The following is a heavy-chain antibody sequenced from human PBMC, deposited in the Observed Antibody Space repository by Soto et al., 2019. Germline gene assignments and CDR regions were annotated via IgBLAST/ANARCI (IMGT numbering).Heavy chain of an antibody. CDR1: GFTFSTSE. J-gene: IGHJ6*02. D-gene: IGHD3-3*01. Sequence: EVKLVESGGGFVQPGGSLRLSCAASGFTFSTSEMNWVRQAPEKGIEWVSYISGRGAIINYADSVKSRFTISRDNAERSLYLHLNSVRAEDSAVYYCARERSGDFSYYCREVWGQGTTVTVSS. CDR2: ISGRGAII. V-gene: IGHV3-48*03. CDR3: ARERSGDFSYYCREV.